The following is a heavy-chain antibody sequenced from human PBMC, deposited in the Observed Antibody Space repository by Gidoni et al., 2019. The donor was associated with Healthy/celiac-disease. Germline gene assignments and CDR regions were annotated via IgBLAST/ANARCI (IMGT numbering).Heavy chain of an antibody. V-gene: IGHV3-23*01. D-gene: IGHD5-18*01. Sequence: EVQLLESGGGLVQPGGSLRLSCAASGFTFSSYAMSWVRQAPGKGLEWVSAISGSGGSTYYADSVKGRFTISRDNSKNTLYLQMNSLRAEDTAVYYCASYPYRGYSYGYGLDYWGQGTLVTVSS. CDR1: GFTFSSYA. J-gene: IGHJ4*02. CDR3: ASYPYRGYSYGYGLDY. CDR2: ISGSGGST.